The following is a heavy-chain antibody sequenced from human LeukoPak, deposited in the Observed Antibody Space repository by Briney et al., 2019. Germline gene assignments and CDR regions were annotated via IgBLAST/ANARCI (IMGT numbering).Heavy chain of an antibody. J-gene: IGHJ5*02. CDR3: ARGRSIAARRRSWFDP. CDR2: INHSGST. CDR1: GVSFSGYY. D-gene: IGHD6-6*01. Sequence: PSETLSLTCAVYGVSFSGYYWSWIRQPPGKGLEWIGEINHSGSTNYNPSLKSRVTISVDTSKNQFSLKLSSVTAADTAVYYCARGRSIAARRRSWFDPWGQGTLVTVSS. V-gene: IGHV4-34*01.